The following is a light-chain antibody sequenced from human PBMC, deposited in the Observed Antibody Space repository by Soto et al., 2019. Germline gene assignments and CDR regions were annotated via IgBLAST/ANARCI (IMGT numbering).Light chain of an antibody. CDR1: SSDVGGYDY. CDR2: EVS. J-gene: IGLJ2*01. Sequence: QSALTQPASVSGSPGQSITISCTGTSSDVGGYDYVSWYQHHPGKVPKLMIYEVSNRPSGVSNRFSGSKSGNTASLTISGLQAEDEGDYYCSSYTSSSTLVVFGGGTKLTVL. V-gene: IGLV2-14*01. CDR3: SSYTSSSTLVV.